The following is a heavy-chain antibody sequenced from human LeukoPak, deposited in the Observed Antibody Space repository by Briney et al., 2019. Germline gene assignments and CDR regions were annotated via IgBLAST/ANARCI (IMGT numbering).Heavy chain of an antibody. CDR3: ARSNYDSSGYYSNIYYYYYYYMDV. CDR2: ISWDGGST. CDR1: GFTFDDYA. J-gene: IGHJ6*03. V-gene: IGHV3-43D*03. Sequence: TGGSLRLSCAASGFTFDDYAMHWVRQAPGKGLEWVSLISWDGGSTYYADSVKGRFTISRDNSKNSLYLQMNSLRSEDTAVYYCARSNYDSSGYYSNIYYYYYYYMDVWGKGTTVTVSS. D-gene: IGHD3-22*01.